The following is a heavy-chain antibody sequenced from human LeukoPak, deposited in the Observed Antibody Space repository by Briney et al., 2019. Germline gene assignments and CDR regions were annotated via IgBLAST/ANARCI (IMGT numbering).Heavy chain of an antibody. V-gene: IGHV1-69*05. CDR2: IIPIFGTA. D-gene: IGHD3-22*01. CDR1: GGTFSSYA. CDR3: ARGGYYYDSSGYWPWYFDL. Sequence: SVKVSWKASGGTFSSYAISWVRQAPGQGLEWMGRIIPIFGTANYAQKFQGRVTITTDESTSTAYMELSSLRSEDTAVYYCARGGYYYDSSGYWPWYFDLWGRGTLVTVSS. J-gene: IGHJ2*01.